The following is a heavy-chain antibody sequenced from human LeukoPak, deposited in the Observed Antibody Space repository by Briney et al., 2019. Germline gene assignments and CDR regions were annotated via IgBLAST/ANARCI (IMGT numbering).Heavy chain of an antibody. V-gene: IGHV3-23*01. CDR3: AITLERGYCSGGSCKRSDY. J-gene: IGHJ4*02. Sequence: GGSLRLSCAASGFTFSSYGMSWVRQAPGKGLEWVSAISGSGGSTYYADSVKGRFTISRDNSKNTLYLQMNSLRAEDTAVYYCAITLERGYCSGGSCKRSDYWGQGTLVTVSS. CDR2: ISGSGGST. CDR1: GFTFSSYG. D-gene: IGHD2-15*01.